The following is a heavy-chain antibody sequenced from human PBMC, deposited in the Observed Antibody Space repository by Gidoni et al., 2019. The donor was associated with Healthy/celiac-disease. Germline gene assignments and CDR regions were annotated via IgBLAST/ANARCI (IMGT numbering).Heavy chain of an antibody. CDR2: IIPIFGTA. D-gene: IGHD3-3*01. J-gene: IGHJ5*02. CDR3: ARVLTIFGVVTITNWFDP. Sequence: QVQLVQSGAEVKKPGSSVKVSCKASGGTFSSYAISWVRQAPGQGLEWMGGIIPIFGTANYAQKFQGRVTSTADKSTSTAYMELSSLRSEDTAVYYCARVLTIFGVVTITNWFDPWGQGTLVTVSS. CDR1: GGTFSSYA. V-gene: IGHV1-69*06.